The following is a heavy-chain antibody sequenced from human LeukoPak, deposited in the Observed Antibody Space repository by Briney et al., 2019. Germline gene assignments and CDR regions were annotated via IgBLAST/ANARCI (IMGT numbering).Heavy chain of an antibody. CDR1: GFTFDDYG. V-gene: IGHV3-20*04. Sequence: GGSLRLSCAASGFTFDDYGIHWVRQAPGKGLEWVSGINWNGGHTNYADSVKGRFTISRDNAKNSLYLQMNSLTPEDTALYYCAKDQDYGGNSGYFDSWGQGTLVTVSS. CDR2: INWNGGHT. D-gene: IGHD4-23*01. J-gene: IGHJ4*02. CDR3: AKDQDYGGNSGYFDS.